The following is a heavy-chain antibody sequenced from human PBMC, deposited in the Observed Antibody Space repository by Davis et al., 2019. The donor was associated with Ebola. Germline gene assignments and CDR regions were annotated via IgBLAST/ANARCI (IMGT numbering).Heavy chain of an antibody. Sequence: GGSLRLSCAASGFTFSSFGMHWVRQAPGKGLEWVAFIRYDGTTEYYADSVKGRFSISRDNAKNSLYLQMNTLRVEDTAVYYCARGGRSVDYWGQGTLVTVSS. CDR1: GFTFSSFG. D-gene: IGHD1-26*01. CDR2: IRYDGTTE. CDR3: ARGGRSVDY. V-gene: IGHV3-30*02. J-gene: IGHJ4*02.